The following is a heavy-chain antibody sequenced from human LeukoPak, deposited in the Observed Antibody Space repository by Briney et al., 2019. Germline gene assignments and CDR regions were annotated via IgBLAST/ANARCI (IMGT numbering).Heavy chain of an antibody. CDR2: IYTSGST. V-gene: IGHV4-4*07. Sequence: PSETLSLTCTVSGGSISSYYWSWIRDPTGKGLEWLGRIYTSGSTNYNPSLKSRVTMSVDTSKNQFSLKLSSVTAADTAVYYCARANYDFWSGYSTGYFGYWGQGTLVTVSS. CDR3: ARANYDFWSGYSTGYFGY. J-gene: IGHJ4*02. D-gene: IGHD3-3*01. CDR1: GGSISSYY.